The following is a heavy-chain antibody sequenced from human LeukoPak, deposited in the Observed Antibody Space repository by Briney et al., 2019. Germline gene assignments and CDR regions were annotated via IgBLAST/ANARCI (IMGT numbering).Heavy chain of an antibody. Sequence: SETLSLTCAVYGGSFGGYYWSWIRQPPGKGLEWIGEINHSGSTNYNPSLKSRVTISVDTSKNQFSLKLSSVTAADTAVYYCARGSMVYRYYFDYWGQGTLVTVSS. J-gene: IGHJ4*02. CDR2: INHSGST. CDR1: GGSFGGYY. V-gene: IGHV4-34*01. CDR3: ARGSMVYRYYFDY. D-gene: IGHD3-10*01.